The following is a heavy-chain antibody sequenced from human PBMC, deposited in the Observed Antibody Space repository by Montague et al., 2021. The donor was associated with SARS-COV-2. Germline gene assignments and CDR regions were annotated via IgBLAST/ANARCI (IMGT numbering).Heavy chain of an antibody. CDR1: GGSIINSNHY. Sequence: SETLSLTCTVSGGSIINSNHYWAWIRQPPGKGLQWIGSASYSGSTNYNPSLKNRLTVSVDTSGSQFSLGLHSVTASDTAVYYCAGATRSVVDGNYFDPWGQGALVAVSS. CDR2: ASYSGST. D-gene: IGHD5-12*01. J-gene: IGHJ4*02. V-gene: IGHV4-39*02. CDR3: AGATRSVVDGNYFDP.